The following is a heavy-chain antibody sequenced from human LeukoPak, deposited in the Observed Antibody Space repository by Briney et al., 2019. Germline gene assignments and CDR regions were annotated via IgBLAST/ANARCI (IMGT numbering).Heavy chain of an antibody. CDR3: AKEEGMVPLRN. CDR2: ISGSGGST. D-gene: IGHD3-10*01. J-gene: IGHJ4*02. CDR1: GFTFSSYS. V-gene: IGHV3-23*01. Sequence: GGSLRLSCAASGFTFSSYSMTWVRQAPGKGLEWVSAISGSGGSTYYADSVKGRFTISRDNSKNTLYLQMNSLRAEDTAVYYCAKEEGMVPLRNWGQGTLVTVSS.